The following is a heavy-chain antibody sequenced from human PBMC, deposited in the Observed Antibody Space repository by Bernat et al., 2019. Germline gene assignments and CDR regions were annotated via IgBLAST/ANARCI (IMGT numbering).Heavy chain of an antibody. Sequence: QVQLVQSGAEVKKPGASVKVSCKASGYTFTSYGISWVRQAPGQGLEWMGWISAYNGNTNYAQKLQGRVNMTTDTSTSTAYMELRSLRSDDTAVYYCARRSNNLLWFGELSYNFDYWGQGTLVTVSS. CDR1: GYTFTSYG. J-gene: IGHJ4*02. CDR2: ISAYNGNT. V-gene: IGHV1-18*01. CDR3: ARRSNNLLWFGELSYNFDY. D-gene: IGHD3-10*01.